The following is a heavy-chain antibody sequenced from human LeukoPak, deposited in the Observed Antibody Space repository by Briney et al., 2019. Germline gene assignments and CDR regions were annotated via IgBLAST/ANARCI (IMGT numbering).Heavy chain of an antibody. Sequence: GGSLRLSCAASGFTFSNYGMHWVRQAPGKGLEWVAVISYDGSDQYYADSVKGRFTISRDNSKNTLYLQMNSLRAEDTAVYYCARGIYISSSLNWFDPWGQGTLVTVSS. CDR1: GFTFSNYG. J-gene: IGHJ5*02. D-gene: IGHD6-6*01. CDR3: ARGIYISSSLNWFDP. CDR2: ISYDGSDQ. V-gene: IGHV3-30*03.